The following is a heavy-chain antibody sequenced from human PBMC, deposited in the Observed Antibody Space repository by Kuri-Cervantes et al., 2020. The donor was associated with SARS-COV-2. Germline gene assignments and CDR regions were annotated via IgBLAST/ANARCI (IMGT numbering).Heavy chain of an antibody. J-gene: IGHJ6*02. CDR2: IIPIFGSA. CDR3: ARDHRFGLPPGDHFGMDV. D-gene: IGHD2-21*01. V-gene: IGHV1-69*13. CDR1: GVSFNTYP. Sequence: SVKVSCKTSGVSFNTYPLTWVRQAPGQGLEWMGGIIPIFGSADYAQNFQGRVTITADESTGTAYMELTSLRPEDTAVYYCARDHRFGLPPGDHFGMDVWGQGTTVTVSS.